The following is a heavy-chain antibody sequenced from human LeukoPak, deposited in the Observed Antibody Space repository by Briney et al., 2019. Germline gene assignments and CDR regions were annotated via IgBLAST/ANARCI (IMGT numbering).Heavy chain of an antibody. V-gene: IGHV4-39*01. Sequence: PSETLSLTCTVSGGSISSSSYYWDWIRQPPGKGLEWIGSIYYSGSTYYNPSLKSRVTISVDTSKNQFSLKLSSLTAAETAVYYCARQYGSGSAYTPVVDLWGQGTLVTVSS. J-gene: IGHJ4*02. D-gene: IGHD3-10*01. CDR2: IYYSGST. CDR1: GGSISSSSYY. CDR3: ARQYGSGSAYTPVVDL.